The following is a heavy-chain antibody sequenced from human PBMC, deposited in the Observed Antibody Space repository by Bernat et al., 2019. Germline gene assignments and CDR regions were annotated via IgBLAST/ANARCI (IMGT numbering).Heavy chain of an antibody. CDR1: GFTFSDHY. V-gene: IGHV3-72*01. D-gene: IGHD3-16*01. CDR3: AKPLRNNLGYDS. Sequence: EVQLVESGGGLVQPGGSLRLSCAASGFTFSDHYMDWVRQAPGKGLEWIGRSRNKVRSYTTEYAASVKGRFTISRDDSKNSLYLQMNSLKSEDTAVYHCAKPLRNNLGYDSWGQGTLVTVSS. J-gene: IGHJ5*01. CDR2: SRNKVRSYTT.